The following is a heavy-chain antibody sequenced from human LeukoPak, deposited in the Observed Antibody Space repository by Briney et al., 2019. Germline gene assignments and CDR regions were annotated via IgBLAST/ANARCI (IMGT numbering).Heavy chain of an antibody. CDR2: ISYDGSNK. CDR1: GFTVSSNY. J-gene: IGHJ6*03. Sequence: PGGSLRLSCAASGFTVSSNYMSWVRQAPGKGLEWVAVISYDGSNKYYADSVKGRFTISRDNSRNTLYLQMNSLRAEDTAVYYCARVGRPNLKGNPYYYYYMDVWGKGTTVTVSS. V-gene: IGHV3-30*03. D-gene: IGHD1-26*01. CDR3: ARVGRPNLKGNPYYYYYMDV.